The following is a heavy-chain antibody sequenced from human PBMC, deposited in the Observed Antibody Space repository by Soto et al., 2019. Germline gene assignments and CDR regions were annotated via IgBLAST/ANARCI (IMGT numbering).Heavy chain of an antibody. CDR1: GFTFSSYG. Sequence: GGSLRLSCAASGFTFSSYGMHWVRQAPGKGLEWVAVIWYDGSNKYYADSVKGRFTISRDNSKNTLYLQMNRLRAEDTAVYYCARDHYGSGSYYKLVSYYFDYWGEGTLVTVSS. CDR3: ARDHYGSGSYYKLVSYYFDY. D-gene: IGHD3-10*01. J-gene: IGHJ4*02. CDR2: IWYDGSNK. V-gene: IGHV3-33*01.